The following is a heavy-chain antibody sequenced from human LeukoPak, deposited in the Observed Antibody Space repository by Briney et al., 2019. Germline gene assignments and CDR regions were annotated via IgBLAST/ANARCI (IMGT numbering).Heavy chain of an antibody. J-gene: IGHJ6*04. D-gene: IGHD2/OR15-2a*01. CDR2: IYYSGST. CDR3: ARVFPMDV. Sequence: SETLSPTCTVSGGSISSHYWSWIRQPPGKGLEWIGYIYYSGSTNYNPSLKSRVTISVDTSKNQFSLKLSSVTAADTAVYYCARVFPMDVWGKGTTVTVSS. CDR1: GGSISSHY. V-gene: IGHV4-59*11.